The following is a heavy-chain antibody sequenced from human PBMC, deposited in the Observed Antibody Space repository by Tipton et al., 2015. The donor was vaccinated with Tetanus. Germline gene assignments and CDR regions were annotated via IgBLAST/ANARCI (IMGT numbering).Heavy chain of an antibody. V-gene: IGHV4-34*01. CDR2: ISDSGRT. J-gene: IGHJ6*02. CDR1: GGSLDGYY. Sequence: TLSLTCAVYGGSLDGYYWGWIRQSPGKGVGWIGEISDSGRTNYNPSLKSRVTFSLDTSQNQISLQLTSVTAADTAVYYCARHSGWYNFFTGVDVWGLGTTVTVSS. CDR3: ARHSGWYNFFTGVDV. D-gene: IGHD6-19*01.